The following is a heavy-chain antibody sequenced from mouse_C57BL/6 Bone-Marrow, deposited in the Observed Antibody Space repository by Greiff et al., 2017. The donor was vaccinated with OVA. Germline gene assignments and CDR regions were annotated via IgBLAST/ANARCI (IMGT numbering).Heavy chain of an antibody. CDR3: ARPYSNGLYAMDY. Sequence: QVQLQQSGAELARPGASVKLSCKASGYNFTSYGISWVKQRTGQGLEWIGEIYPRSGNTYYNEKFKGKATLTADKSSSTAYMELRSLTSEDSAVYFCARPYSNGLYAMDYWGQGTSVTVSS. J-gene: IGHJ4*01. V-gene: IGHV1-81*01. CDR1: GYNFTSYG. CDR2: IYPRSGNT. D-gene: IGHD2-5*01.